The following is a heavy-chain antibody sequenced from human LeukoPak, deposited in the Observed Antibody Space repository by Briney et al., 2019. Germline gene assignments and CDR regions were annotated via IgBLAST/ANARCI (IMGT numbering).Heavy chain of an antibody. V-gene: IGHV3-33*06. CDR2: IWYDGSDK. J-gene: IGHJ4*02. Sequence: PGRSLRLSCAASGFTFRNYGMHWVRQAPGKGLEWVAVIWYDGSDKYYADSVKGRFTISRDNSKNTLFLQMNSLRAEDTAVYYCTKRTPEYSSSWCLDYWGRGTLVTVSS. D-gene: IGHD6-13*01. CDR1: GFTFRNYG. CDR3: TKRTPEYSSSWCLDY.